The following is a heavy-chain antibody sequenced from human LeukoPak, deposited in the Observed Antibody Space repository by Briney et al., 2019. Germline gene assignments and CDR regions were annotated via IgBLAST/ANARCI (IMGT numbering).Heavy chain of an antibody. V-gene: IGHV4-4*07. D-gene: IGHD3-10*01. CDR1: GGSISYYY. CDR2: IYTSGST. CDR3: ASAPRSGTYLFEY. J-gene: IGHJ4*02. Sequence: SETLSLTCTVSGGSISYYYWTWIRQPAGKGLEWIGRIYTSGSTNYNPSLKSRVTMSVDTSKNQFSLKLSSVTAADTAVYYCASAPRSGTYLFEYWGRGTLVTVSS.